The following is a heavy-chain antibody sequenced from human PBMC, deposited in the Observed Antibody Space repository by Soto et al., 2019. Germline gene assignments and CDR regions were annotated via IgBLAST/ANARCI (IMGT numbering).Heavy chain of an antibody. Sequence: ASVKVSCKASGYTFTGYYMHWVRQAPGQGLEWMGWINPNSGGTNYAQKFQGRVTMTRDTSISTAYMELSRLRSDDTAVYYCAREGVSSYYYYGMDVWGQGTTVTVSS. V-gene: IGHV1-2*02. CDR1: GYTFTGYY. J-gene: IGHJ6*02. D-gene: IGHD6-13*01. CDR2: INPNSGGT. CDR3: AREGVSSYYYYGMDV.